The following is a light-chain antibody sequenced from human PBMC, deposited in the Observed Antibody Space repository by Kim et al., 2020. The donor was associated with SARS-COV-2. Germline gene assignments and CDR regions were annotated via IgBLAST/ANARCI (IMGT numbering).Light chain of an antibody. CDR2: DVS. CDR3: CSYAGNYSWV. Sequence: QSALTQPRSVSGSPGQSVTISCTGTSSDVGGYNYVSWYQQHPGKAPKLLIYDVSKWPSGVRDRFSGSKSGNTASLTISGLQAEDEADYYCCSYAGNYSWVFGGGTQLTVL. CDR1: SSDVGGYNY. V-gene: IGLV2-11*01. J-gene: IGLJ2*01.